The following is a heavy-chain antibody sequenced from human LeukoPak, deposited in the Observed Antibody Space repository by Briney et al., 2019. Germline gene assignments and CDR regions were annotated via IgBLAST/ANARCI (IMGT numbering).Heavy chain of an antibody. CDR3: ARHARAVGTSSPYWYFDL. CDR1: GGSISSYY. V-gene: IGHV4-4*07. J-gene: IGHJ2*01. Sequence: SETLSLTCTVSGGSISSYYWSWIRQPAGKGLEWIGRIYTSGSTNYNPSLKSRVTMSVDTSKNQFSLKLSSVTAADTAVYYCARHARAVGTSSPYWYFDLWGRGTLVTVSS. CDR2: IYTSGST. D-gene: IGHD3-10*02.